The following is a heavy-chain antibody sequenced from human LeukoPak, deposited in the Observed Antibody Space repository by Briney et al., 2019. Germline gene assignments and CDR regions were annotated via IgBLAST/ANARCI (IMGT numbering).Heavy chain of an antibody. D-gene: IGHD6-19*01. CDR3: ARVPMTLYRAAEAGTPNFDY. V-gene: IGHV1-18*01. CDR1: GYTFTSYG. CDR2: ISAYNGNT. J-gene: IGHJ4*02. Sequence: ASVKVSCKASGYTFTSYGISWVRQAPGQGLEWMGWISAYNGNTNYAQKLQGRVTMTTDTSTSTAYMELRSLRSDDTAVYYCARVPMTLYRAAEAGTPNFDYWGQGTLVTVSS.